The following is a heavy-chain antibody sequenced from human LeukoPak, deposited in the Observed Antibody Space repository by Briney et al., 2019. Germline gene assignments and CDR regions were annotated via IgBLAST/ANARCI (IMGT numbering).Heavy chain of an antibody. J-gene: IGHJ3*02. CDR1: GFTFSSYS. CDR2: ISSSSSYI. D-gene: IGHD3-22*01. Sequence: GGSLRLSCAASGFTFSSYSMNWVRQAPGKGLEWVSSISSSSSYIYYADPVKGRFTISRDNAKNSLYLQMSSLRAEDTAVYYCARDNYYYDSSGYYFAFDIWGQGTMVTVSS. CDR3: ARDNYYYDSSGYYFAFDI. V-gene: IGHV3-21*01.